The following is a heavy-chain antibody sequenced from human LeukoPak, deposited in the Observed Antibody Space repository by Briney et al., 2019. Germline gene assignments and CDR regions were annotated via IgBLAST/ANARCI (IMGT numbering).Heavy chain of an antibody. CDR1: GFTFSSYG. V-gene: IGHV3-33*01. CDR3: ARDPLGVPPANGMDV. J-gene: IGHJ6*02. CDR2: IWYDGSNK. Sequence: PGGSLRLSCAASGFTFSSYGMHWVRQAPGKGLEWVAVIWYDGSNKYYADSVKGRFTISRDNSKNTLYLQMNSLRAEDTAVYYCARDPLGVPPANGMDVWGQGTTVTVSS. D-gene: IGHD2-8*01.